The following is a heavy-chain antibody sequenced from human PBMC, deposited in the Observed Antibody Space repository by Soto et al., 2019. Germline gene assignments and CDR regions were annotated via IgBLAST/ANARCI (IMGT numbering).Heavy chain of an antibody. D-gene: IGHD3-10*01. CDR2: INPRGFFT. Sequence: QVQLVQSGAEVKKPGASVKVSCKASGYTFTSYNIHWVRQAPGQGLEWVGMINPRGFFTTYAQKFRGRGTMTGDTSTSVVYMELTNLRSEDTAMYYCERAAVRFGELCWFDPWGQGTLVSVSS. CDR3: ERAAVRFGELCWFDP. V-gene: IGHV1-46*01. J-gene: IGHJ5*02. CDR1: GYTFTSYN.